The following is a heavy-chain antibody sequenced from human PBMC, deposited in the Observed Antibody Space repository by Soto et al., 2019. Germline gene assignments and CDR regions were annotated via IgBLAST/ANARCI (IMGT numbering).Heavy chain of an antibody. D-gene: IGHD2-15*01. J-gene: IGHJ4*02. CDR2: IKEYGSEK. Sequence: LRLSCAASGFTFSNYWMTWVRQAPCKVLELVANIKEYGSEKHYVDSVKGRFTISRDNAKNSLYLQMNSLRVEDTAVYFCSRDVVVGAKALNYWGQGALVTVSS. CDR3: SRDVVVGAKALNY. V-gene: IGHV3-7*01. CDR1: GFTFSNYW.